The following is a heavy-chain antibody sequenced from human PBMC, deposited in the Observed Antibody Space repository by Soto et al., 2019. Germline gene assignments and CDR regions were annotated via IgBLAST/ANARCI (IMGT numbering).Heavy chain of an antibody. D-gene: IGHD2-15*01. CDR3: ARDRHCSGGSCQTPGRDAFDI. Sequence: PSETLSLTCTVSGGSISSGGDYWSWIRQHPGKGLGWIGYIYYSGSTYYNPSLKSRVTISVDTSKNQFSLKLSSVTAADTAVYYCARDRHCSGGSCQTPGRDAFDIWDQGTMVTVSS. J-gene: IGHJ3*02. V-gene: IGHV4-31*03. CDR2: IYYSGST. CDR1: GGSISSGGDY.